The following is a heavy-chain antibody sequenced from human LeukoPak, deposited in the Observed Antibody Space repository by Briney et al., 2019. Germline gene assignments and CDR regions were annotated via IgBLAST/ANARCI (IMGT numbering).Heavy chain of an antibody. J-gene: IGHJ4*02. CDR1: GYTFTGYY. D-gene: IGHD6-19*01. V-gene: IGHV1-2*02. Sequence: ASVKVSCKASGYTFTGYYMHWVRRAPGLGLEWMGWINPNSGATNYPQKFQGRVTMTGDTSISTAYMELSSLRSDDTAVYYCARGEVDSSGWDCFHFWGQGTLVTVSS. CDR3: ARGEVDSSGWDCFHF. CDR2: INPNSGAT.